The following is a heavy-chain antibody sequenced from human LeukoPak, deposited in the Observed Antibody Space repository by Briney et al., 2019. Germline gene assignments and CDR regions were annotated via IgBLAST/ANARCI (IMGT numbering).Heavy chain of an antibody. Sequence: PGGSLRLSCAASGFDLSTYEMNWVRQAPGKGLEWVANIKEDGSKTDYVDSVKGRFTISRVNAKNSVFLQMNSLRAEDTAVYYCAPQTMILVLGGQGTLVTVSS. V-gene: IGHV3-7*01. J-gene: IGHJ4*02. CDR2: IKEDGSKT. CDR3: APQTMILVL. D-gene: IGHD3-22*01. CDR1: GFDLSTYE.